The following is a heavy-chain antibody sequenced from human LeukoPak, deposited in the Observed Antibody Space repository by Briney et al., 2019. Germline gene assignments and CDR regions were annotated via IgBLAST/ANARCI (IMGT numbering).Heavy chain of an antibody. V-gene: IGHV4-34*01. Sequence: SETLSLTCAVYGGSFSGYYWSWIRQPPGKGLEWIGEINHSGSTNYNPSLKSRVTISVDTSKNQFSLKLSSVTAADTAVYYCASPFGYCSSTSCYSVGAFDIWGQGTMVTVSS. J-gene: IGHJ3*02. CDR1: GGSFSGYY. CDR2: INHSGST. CDR3: ASPFGYCSSTSCYSVGAFDI. D-gene: IGHD2-2*03.